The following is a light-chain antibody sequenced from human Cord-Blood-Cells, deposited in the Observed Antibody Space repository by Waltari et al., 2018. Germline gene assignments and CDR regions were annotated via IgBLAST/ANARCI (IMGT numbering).Light chain of an antibody. CDR1: RGDVGSYNL. V-gene: IGLV2-23*02. J-gene: IGLJ1*01. CDR3: CSYAGSSNV. Sequence: QSALTQPASVSGSPGQSITTSCTGTRGDVGSYNLVPWYQQHPGKAPTLMIYELSRRPSGVSKRFSGSKSGNTASLTISGLQAEDEADYYCCSYAGSSNVFGTGTKVTVL. CDR2: ELS.